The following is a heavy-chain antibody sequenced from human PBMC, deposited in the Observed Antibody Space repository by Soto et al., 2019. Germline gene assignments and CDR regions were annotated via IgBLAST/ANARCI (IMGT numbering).Heavy chain of an antibody. V-gene: IGHV3-23*01. CDR2: FSGSDGKT. D-gene: IGHD1-1*01. Sequence: GGSLRLSCVASGFSFGSYALTWVRQAPGKGLEWVSTFSGSDGKTFYADAVKGRLSISRDISQGTLYLQMNSLRGDDTAIYYCASWRSLDYWGEATRVTVSS. CDR3: ASWRSLDY. J-gene: IGHJ4*02. CDR1: GFSFGSYA.